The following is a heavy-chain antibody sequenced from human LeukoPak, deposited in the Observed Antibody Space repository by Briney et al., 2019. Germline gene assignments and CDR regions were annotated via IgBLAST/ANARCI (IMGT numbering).Heavy chain of an antibody. Sequence: PGGSLRLSCAASGFTVSSNYMSWVRQATGKGLEWVSLIYSGDTTNYADSVKGRFTISRHNSKNTLYLQMNSLKYEDTAVYYCARVAAWRFDYWGQGILVTVSS. D-gene: IGHD2-15*01. V-gene: IGHV3-53*04. CDR2: IYSGDTT. J-gene: IGHJ4*02. CDR3: ARVAAWRFDY. CDR1: GFTVSSNY.